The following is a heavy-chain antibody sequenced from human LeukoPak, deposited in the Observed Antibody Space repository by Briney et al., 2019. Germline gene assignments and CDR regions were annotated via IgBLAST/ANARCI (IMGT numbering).Heavy chain of an antibody. CDR2: IIPIFGTA. V-gene: IGHV1-69*13. D-gene: IGHD5-12*01. CDR3: AREVVATTHYYGMDV. CDR1: GGTFSSYA. J-gene: IGHJ6*02. Sequence: GASVKVSCKASGGTFSSYAISWVRQAPGQGLEWMGGIIPIFGTANYAQKFQGGVTITADESTSTAYMELSSLRSEDTAVYYCAREVVATTHYYGMDVWGQGTTVTVSS.